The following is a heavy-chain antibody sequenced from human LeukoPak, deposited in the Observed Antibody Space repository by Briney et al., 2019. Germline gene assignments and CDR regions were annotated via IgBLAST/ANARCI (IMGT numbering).Heavy chain of an antibody. D-gene: IGHD6-13*01. Sequence: PGGSLRLSCAASGFTFSDYYMSWIRQAPGKGLEWVSYISSSGSTIYYADSVKGRFTISRDNAKNSLYLQMNSLRAEDTAVYYCARDRWTYSSSWYYWYWGQGTLVTVSS. V-gene: IGHV3-11*01. J-gene: IGHJ4*02. CDR1: GFTFSDYY. CDR2: ISSSGSTI. CDR3: ARDRWTYSSSWYYWY.